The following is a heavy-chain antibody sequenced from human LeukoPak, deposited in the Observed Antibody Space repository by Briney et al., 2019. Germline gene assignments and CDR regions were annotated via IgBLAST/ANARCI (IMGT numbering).Heavy chain of an antibody. V-gene: IGHV3-48*04. J-gene: IGHJ3*02. CDR3: ARDAQTKHYCSGGSCYRADAFDI. D-gene: IGHD2-15*01. CDR1: GFTFSSYG. CDR2: ISGSGSTI. Sequence: GGSLRLSCAASGFTFSSYGMSWVRQAPGKGLEWVSAISGSGSTIYYADSVKGRFTISRDNAKNSLYLQMNSLRAEDTAVYYCARDAQTKHYCSGGSCYRADAFDIWGQGTMVTVSS.